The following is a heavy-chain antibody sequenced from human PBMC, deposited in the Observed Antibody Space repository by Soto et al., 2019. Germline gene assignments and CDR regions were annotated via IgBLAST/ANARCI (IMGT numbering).Heavy chain of an antibody. CDR3: ARGRVARFLEWLLESNWFDP. D-gene: IGHD3-3*01. CDR1: GYTFTSYD. V-gene: IGHV1-8*01. Sequence: ASVKVSCKASGYTFTSYDINWVRQATGQGLEWMGWMNPNSGNTGYAQKFQGRVTMTRNTSISTAYMELSSLRSEDTAMYYCARGRVARFLEWLLESNWFDPWGQGTLVTVSS. CDR2: MNPNSGNT. J-gene: IGHJ5*02.